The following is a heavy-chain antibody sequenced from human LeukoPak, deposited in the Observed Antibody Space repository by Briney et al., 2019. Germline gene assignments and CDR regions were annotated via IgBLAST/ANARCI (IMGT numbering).Heavy chain of an antibody. CDR1: GYTFTSYF. V-gene: IGHV1-46*01. Sequence: ASVKVSCKASGYTFTSYFMHWVRQAPGQGLEWMGIINPSGGSTSSAQKFQGRVTMTRDTSTSTVYMELSSLRSEDTAVYYCAREYIVVVPAAVNWFDPWGQGTLVAVSS. CDR2: INPSGGST. D-gene: IGHD2-2*01. CDR3: AREYIVVVPAAVNWFDP. J-gene: IGHJ5*02.